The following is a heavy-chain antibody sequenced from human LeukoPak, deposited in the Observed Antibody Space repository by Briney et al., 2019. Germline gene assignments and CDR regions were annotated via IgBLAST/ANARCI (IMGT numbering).Heavy chain of an antibody. J-gene: IGHJ4*02. CDR3: ARDETACGDYVRGGWIDY. CDR1: GYAFPSYG. V-gene: IGHV1-18*01. CDR2: INTYSGYT. D-gene: IGHD4-17*01. Sequence: VASVKVSCKASGYAFPSYGITWVRQAPGQGLEWMGWINTYSGYTYYAQKFKGRVTMTTDTSTDTAYMELRSLRYDDTAVYYCARDETACGDYVRGGWIDYWGQGTLVAVSS.